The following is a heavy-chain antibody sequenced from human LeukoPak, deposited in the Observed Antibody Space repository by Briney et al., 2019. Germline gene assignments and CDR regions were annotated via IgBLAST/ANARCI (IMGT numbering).Heavy chain of an antibody. CDR2: VRYDGSNK. V-gene: IGHV3-30*02. J-gene: IGHJ4*02. CDR1: GFIFSSYG. Sequence: TGGSLRLSCAASGFIFSSYGMHWVRQAAGKGLDWVAFVRYDGSNKYYSDSVKGRFTISRDNSKNTLYLQMNSLRAEDTAVYYCAKDLDSSSSDWGQGTLVTVSS. D-gene: IGHD6-13*01. CDR3: AKDLDSSSSD.